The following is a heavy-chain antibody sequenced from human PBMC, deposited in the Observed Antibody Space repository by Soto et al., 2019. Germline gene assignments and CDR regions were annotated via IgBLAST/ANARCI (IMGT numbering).Heavy chain of an antibody. CDR1: GFTFTSYG. CDR2: VSAYNGNT. CDR3: SRGGSSWQPLEDY. D-gene: IGHD6-13*01. V-gene: IGHV1-18*01. Sequence: QVQLVQSGAEVKKPGASMKVSCKASGFTFTSYGISWVRQAPGQGLEWMGWVSAYNGNTHYAQKLQGRVTMTTDTSATTAYMELRSPRSDDTAVFYCSRGGSSWQPLEDYWGPGARVTVSS. J-gene: IGHJ4*02.